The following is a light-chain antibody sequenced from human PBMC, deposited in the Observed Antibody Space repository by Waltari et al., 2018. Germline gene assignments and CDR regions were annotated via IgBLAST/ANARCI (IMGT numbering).Light chain of an antibody. CDR3: QKYDNSPHS. V-gene: IGKV3-20*01. J-gene: IGKJ2*03. Sequence: VILTQSPDTLSLSPGERATLSCRASQSVSSDLAWYRQKPGQAPMLLIYGASNRATGIPDRFSGSGSGTEFTLIINSLEPEDFAIYYCQKYDNSPHSFGQGTKVEIK. CDR2: GAS. CDR1: QSVSSD.